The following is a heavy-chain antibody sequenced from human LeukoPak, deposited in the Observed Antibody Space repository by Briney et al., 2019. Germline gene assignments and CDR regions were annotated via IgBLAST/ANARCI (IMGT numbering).Heavy chain of an antibody. J-gene: IGHJ4*02. V-gene: IGHV1-69*13. CDR2: IIPIFGTA. CDR1: GGTFSSYA. D-gene: IGHD2-15*01. CDR3: ARSQGYCSGGSCYEPDY. Sequence: GASVKVSCKASGGTFSSYAISWVQQAPGQGLEWMGGIIPIFGTANYAQKFQGRVTITADESTSTAYMELSSLRSEDTAVYYCARSQGYCSGGSCYEPDYWGQGTLVTVSS.